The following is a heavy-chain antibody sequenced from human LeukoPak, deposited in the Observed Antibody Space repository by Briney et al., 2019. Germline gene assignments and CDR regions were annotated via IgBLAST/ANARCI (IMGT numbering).Heavy chain of an antibody. D-gene: IGHD3-9*01. J-gene: IGHJ4*02. Sequence: GVPLRLSCAATVLHVSITDMGWVRQTPGKWQEWVSAISGTGGSTYYADSVKGRFTISRDNSKNTVYLQMNGLRAEDTAVYYCANGKGYFEFWGQGTLVTVSS. CDR2: ISGTGGST. CDR3: ANGKGYFEF. V-gene: IGHV3-23*01. CDR1: VLHVSITD.